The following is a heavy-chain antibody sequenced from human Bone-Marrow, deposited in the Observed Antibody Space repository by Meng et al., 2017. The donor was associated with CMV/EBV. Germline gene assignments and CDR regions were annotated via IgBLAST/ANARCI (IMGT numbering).Heavy chain of an antibody. CDR2: IKQDGSEK. J-gene: IGHJ4*02. V-gene: IGHV3-7*01. D-gene: IGHD2-2*01. CDR3: ARGAKWAIVVVPAAGSYFDY. Sequence: GESLKISCAASGFTFSSYWMSWVRQAPGKGLEWVANIKQDGSEKYYVDSVKGRFTISRDNAKNSLYLQMNSLRAEDTAVYYCARGAKWAIVVVPAAGSYFDYWGQRTLVTVSS. CDR1: GFTFSSYW.